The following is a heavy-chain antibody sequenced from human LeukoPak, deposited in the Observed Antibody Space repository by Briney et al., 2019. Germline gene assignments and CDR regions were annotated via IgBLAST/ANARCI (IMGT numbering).Heavy chain of an antibody. CDR3: AREIYGDYQFDY. Sequence: PSETLSLTCTVSGGSFSSGSYYWSWIRQPPGTGLEWIGYIYYSGSTNYNPSLKSRVTISVDTSKNQFSLKLSSVTAADTAVYYCAREIYGDYQFDYWGQGTLVTVSS. D-gene: IGHD4-17*01. CDR1: GGSFSSGSYY. CDR2: IYYSGST. V-gene: IGHV4-61*01. J-gene: IGHJ4*02.